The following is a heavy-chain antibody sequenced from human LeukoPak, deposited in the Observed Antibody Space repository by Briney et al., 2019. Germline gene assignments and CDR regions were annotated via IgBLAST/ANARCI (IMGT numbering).Heavy chain of an antibody. J-gene: IGHJ6*04. CDR1: GFTFRNYA. CDR3: AELGITMIGGV. V-gene: IGHV3-48*03. Sequence: GGSLRLSCAASGFTFRNYAMHWVRQAPGKGLEWVSYISSSGSTIYYADSVKGRFTISRDNAKNSLYLQMNSLRAEDTAVYYCAELGITMIGGVWGKGTTVTISS. CDR2: ISSSGSTI. D-gene: IGHD3-10*02.